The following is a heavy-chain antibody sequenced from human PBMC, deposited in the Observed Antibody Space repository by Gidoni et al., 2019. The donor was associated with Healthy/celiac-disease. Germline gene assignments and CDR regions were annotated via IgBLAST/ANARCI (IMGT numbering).Heavy chain of an antibody. Sequence: QVQLVQSGAEVKKPGSSVKVSCTASGGTFSSYAISWVRQAPGQGLEWMGGIIPIFGTANYAQKFQGRVTITADKSTSTAYMELSSLRSEDTAVYYCASREPSIAARHRAAFDYWGQGTLVTVSS. CDR3: ASREPSIAARHRAAFDY. CDR1: GGTFSSYA. J-gene: IGHJ4*02. CDR2: IIPIFGTA. D-gene: IGHD6-6*01. V-gene: IGHV1-69*06.